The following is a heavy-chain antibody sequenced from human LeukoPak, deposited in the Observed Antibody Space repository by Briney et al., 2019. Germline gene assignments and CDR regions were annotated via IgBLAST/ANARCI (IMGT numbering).Heavy chain of an antibody. D-gene: IGHD6-19*01. CDR3: ASWPVGWYGEDS. CDR2: ISGSGGST. CDR1: GFTVSSNY. V-gene: IGHV3-53*01. J-gene: IGHJ4*02. Sequence: PGGSLRLSCAASGFTVSSNYMSWVRQAPGKGLEWVSAISGSGGSTYYADSVKGRFTISRDTPKNTLYLQMNSLRVEDTAVYYCASWPVGWYGEDSWGQGTLVTVSS.